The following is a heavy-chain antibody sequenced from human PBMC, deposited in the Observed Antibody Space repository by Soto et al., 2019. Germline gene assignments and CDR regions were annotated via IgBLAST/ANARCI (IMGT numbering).Heavy chain of an antibody. J-gene: IGHJ4*02. CDR1: GGSINTFY. D-gene: IGHD5-12*01. V-gene: IGHV4-4*07. CDR2: ICSSGST. CDR3: AREGSYSAYNFAHGIQLWSFDF. Sequence: PSETLSLTCTVSGGSINTFYWSWVRQPAGKGLEWIGRICSSGSTSFNPSLESRVAMSVETSKNHFPLNLSSVTAADMAVYYCAREGSYSAYNFAHGIQLWSFDFWGQGALVTVSS.